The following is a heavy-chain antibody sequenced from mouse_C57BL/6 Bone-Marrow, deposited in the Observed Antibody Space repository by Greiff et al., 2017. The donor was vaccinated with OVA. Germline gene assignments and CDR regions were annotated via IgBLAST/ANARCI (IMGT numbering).Heavy chain of an antibody. CDR1: GFSLSTSGMG. J-gene: IGHJ3*01. V-gene: IGHV8-12*01. Sequence: QVTLKESGPGILQSSQTLSLTCSFSGFSLSTSGMGVSWIRQPSGKGLEWLAHIYWDDDKRYNPSLKSRLTISKDTSRNQVFLKITSVDTADTATYYCARKDYGSSFAYWGQGTLVTVSA. CDR2: IYWDDDK. D-gene: IGHD1-1*01. CDR3: ARKDYGSSFAY.